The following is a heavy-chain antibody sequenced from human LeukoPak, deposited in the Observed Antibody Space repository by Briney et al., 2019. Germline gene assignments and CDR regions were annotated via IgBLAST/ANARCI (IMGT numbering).Heavy chain of an antibody. V-gene: IGHV3-30-3*01. CDR2: IAYDGSIT. D-gene: IGHD3-16*01. J-gene: IGHJ4*02. CDR1: GFTLSSYP. CDR3: ARDFLRGSPDFFDY. Sequence: GGSLRLSGAASGFTLSSYPMHWVRQVPGKGLEWLAVIAYDGSITLCTDSVKGRFTISRDSSKNTLYLQMNSLRTEDTAVYYCARDFLRGSPDFFDYWGQGTLVTVSS.